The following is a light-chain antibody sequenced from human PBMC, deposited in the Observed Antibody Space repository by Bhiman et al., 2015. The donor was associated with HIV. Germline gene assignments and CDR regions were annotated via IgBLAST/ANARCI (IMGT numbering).Light chain of an antibody. CDR3: GTWDSSLSAEV. Sequence: QSVLTQPPSASGTPGQRVTISCSGSSSNIGSHYVYWYQQLPGTAPKLLIYDNNKRPSGIPDRFSGSKSGTSATLGITGLQTGDEADYYCGTWDSSLSAEVFGGGTKLTVL. J-gene: IGLJ3*02. CDR2: DNN. CDR1: SSNIGSHY. V-gene: IGLV1-51*01.